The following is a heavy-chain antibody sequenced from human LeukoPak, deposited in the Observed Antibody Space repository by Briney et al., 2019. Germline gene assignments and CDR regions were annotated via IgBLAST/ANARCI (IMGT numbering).Heavy chain of an antibody. V-gene: IGHV4-59*01. Sequence: SETLSLTCTVSGGSISSYYCSWIRQPPGKGLEWIGYIYYSGSTNYNPSLKSRVTISVDTSKNQFSLKLSSVTAADTAVYYCARVGDWFDPWGQGTLVTVSS. J-gene: IGHJ5*02. CDR2: IYYSGST. CDR1: GGSISSYY. CDR3: ARVGDWFDP. D-gene: IGHD3-10*01.